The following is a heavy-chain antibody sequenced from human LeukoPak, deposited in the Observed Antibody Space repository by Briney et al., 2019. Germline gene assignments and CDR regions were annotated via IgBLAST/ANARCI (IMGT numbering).Heavy chain of an antibody. CDR2: INHSGST. CDR3: ARVGRWFGELVGYYYYYGMDV. Sequence: SETLSLTCAVYGGSFSGYYWSWIRQPPGKGLEWIGEINHSGSTNHNPSLKSRVTISVDTSKNQFSLKLSSVTAADTAVYYCARVGRWFGELVGYYYYYGMDVWGKGTTVTVSS. J-gene: IGHJ6*04. D-gene: IGHD3-10*01. CDR1: GGSFSGYY. V-gene: IGHV4-34*01.